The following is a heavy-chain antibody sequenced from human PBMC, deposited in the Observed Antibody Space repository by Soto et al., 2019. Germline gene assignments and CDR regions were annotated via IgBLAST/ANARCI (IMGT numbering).Heavy chain of an antibody. CDR2: INPSSGRT. J-gene: IGHJ6*02. D-gene: IGHD3-10*01. V-gene: IGHV1-46*01. CDR3: ARVRGGELYDGMDV. Sequence: QVQLVQSGAEVKKPGASVKVPCKASGYTFTSYYIHCVRQAPGQGLEWMGVINPSSGRTSYAQKFQGRGTWTMDTSTSTCSMELSSLRSEDTAVYYCARVRGGELYDGMDVWGQGTTVTVSS. CDR1: GYTFTSYY.